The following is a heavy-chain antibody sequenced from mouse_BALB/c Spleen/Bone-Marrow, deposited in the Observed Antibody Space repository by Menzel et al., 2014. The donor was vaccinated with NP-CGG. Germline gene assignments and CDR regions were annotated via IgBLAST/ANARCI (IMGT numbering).Heavy chain of an antibody. J-gene: IGHJ3*01. CDR1: GFSLTNYD. Sequence: VQLQQSGPGLVQPSQSLSISCTVSGFSLTNYDVHWVRQSPGQGLEWLGVIWSGERTDYNAAFISRLSISKDNSKSQVFFKMNSLQPNDTAIYYCARMREDYDGFAYWGQGTLVTVSA. CDR2: IWSGERT. D-gene: IGHD2-4*01. V-gene: IGHV2-2*02. CDR3: ARMREDYDGFAY.